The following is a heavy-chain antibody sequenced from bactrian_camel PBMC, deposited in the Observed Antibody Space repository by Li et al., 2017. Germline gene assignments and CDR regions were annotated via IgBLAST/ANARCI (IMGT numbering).Heavy chain of an antibody. J-gene: IGHJ4*01. CDR2: MYVGGDRL. D-gene: IGHD5*01. CDR1: GSTWYTRYC. V-gene: IGHV3S26*01. CDR3: AAREPQYGCGLTRRSFKY. Sequence: HVQLVESGGGSVQAGGSLTLSCVASGSTWYTRYCMGWLRQAPGQGLEAVASMYVGGDRLIYADSVKDRFTISRDNADNKMYLQIDSLKPEDTAMYYCAAREPQYGCGLTRRSFKYWGQGTQVTV.